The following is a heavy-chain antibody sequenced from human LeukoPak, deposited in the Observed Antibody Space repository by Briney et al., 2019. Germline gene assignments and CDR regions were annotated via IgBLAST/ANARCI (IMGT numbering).Heavy chain of an antibody. D-gene: IGHD4-17*01. CDR3: ASNVPTTVTTGLTDY. CDR2: IYSGGST. V-gene: IGHV3-53*05. J-gene: IGHJ4*02. CDR1: GFTVSSNY. Sequence: GGSLRLSCAASGFTVSSNYMSWVRQAPGKGLEWVSVIYSGGSTYYADSVKGRFTISRDNSKNTLYLQMNSLRAEDTAVYYCASNVPTTVTTGLTDYWGQGTLVTVSS.